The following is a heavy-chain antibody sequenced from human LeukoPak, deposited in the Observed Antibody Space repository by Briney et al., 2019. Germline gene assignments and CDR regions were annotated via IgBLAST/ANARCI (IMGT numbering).Heavy chain of an antibody. Sequence: SETLSLTCTVSGGSIISYYWSWIRQPPGKGLEWIGYIYYSGSTNYNPSLKSRVTISVDTSKNQFSLKLSSVTAADTAVYYCARLRIVVAPEVWFDPWGQGTLVTVSS. CDR2: IYYSGST. CDR3: ARLRIVVAPEVWFDP. CDR1: GGSIISYY. D-gene: IGHD3-22*01. J-gene: IGHJ5*02. V-gene: IGHV4-59*01.